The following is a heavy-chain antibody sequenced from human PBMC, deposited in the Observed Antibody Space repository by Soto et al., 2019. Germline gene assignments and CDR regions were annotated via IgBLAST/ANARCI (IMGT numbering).Heavy chain of an antibody. J-gene: IGHJ4*02. Sequence: QVQLVQSGAEVKKPGASVKVSCKASGYTFTSYAMHWVRQAPGQRLEWMGWINAGNGNTKYSQKFQGRVTITRDTSASTAYMELSSLGSEDTAVYYCARPSAQYYDFWSGYYIPFDYWGQGTLVTVSS. CDR1: GYTFTSYA. D-gene: IGHD3-3*01. V-gene: IGHV1-3*01. CDR3: ARPSAQYYDFWSGYYIPFDY. CDR2: INAGNGNT.